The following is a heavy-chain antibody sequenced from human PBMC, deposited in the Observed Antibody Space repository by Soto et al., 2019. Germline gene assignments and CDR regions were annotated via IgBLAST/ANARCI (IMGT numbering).Heavy chain of an antibody. Sequence: PSETLSLTCTVSGGSISSYYWSWIRQPPGKGLEWIGYIYYSGSTNYNPSLKSRVTISVDTSKNQFSLKLSSVTAADTAVYYCARRWGEGRVPYWGHGTLLTVS. J-gene: IGHJ1*01. D-gene: IGHD3-10*01. V-gene: IGHV4-59*08. CDR2: IYYSGST. CDR1: GGSISSYY. CDR3: ARRWGEGRVPY.